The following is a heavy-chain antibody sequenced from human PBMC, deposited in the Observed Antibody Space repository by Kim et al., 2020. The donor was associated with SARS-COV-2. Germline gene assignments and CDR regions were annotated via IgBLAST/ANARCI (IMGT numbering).Heavy chain of an antibody. D-gene: IGHD3-10*01. V-gene: IGHV3-30*18. J-gene: IGHJ6*02. Sequence: GGSLRHSCAASGFTFSSYGMHWVRQAPGKGLEWVAVISYDGSNKYYADSVKGRFTISRDNSKNTLYLQMNSLRAEDTAVYYCAKDNYYGSGRPYYYYGMDVGGQGTTVPVSS. CDR1: GFTFSSYG. CDR3: AKDNYYGSGRPYYYYGMDV. CDR2: ISYDGSNK.